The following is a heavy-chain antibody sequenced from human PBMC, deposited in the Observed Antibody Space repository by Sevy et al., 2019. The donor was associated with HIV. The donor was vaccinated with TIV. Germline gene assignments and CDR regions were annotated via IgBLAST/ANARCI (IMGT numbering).Heavy chain of an antibody. J-gene: IGHJ5*02. V-gene: IGHV4-31*03. D-gene: IGHD1-7*01. CDR1: GCTISSGGYY. CDR2: IYYSGST. Sequence: SETLSLTCTVSGCTISSGGYYWSWIRQHPGKGLEWIGYIYYSGSTYYNTSLKSRVTISVDTSKNKFSLKLSSVIAADAAVYYCARAGPPGELRWTTYNWFDPWGQGTLVTVSS. CDR3: ARAGPPGELRWTTYNWFDP.